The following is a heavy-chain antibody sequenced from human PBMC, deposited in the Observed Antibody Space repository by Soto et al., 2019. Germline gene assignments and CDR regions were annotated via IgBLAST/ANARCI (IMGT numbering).Heavy chain of an antibody. CDR1: GFPFSTNW. CDR3: ARDIDSSG. CDR2: INSDGTIT. Sequence: EVQLVESGGGLVQPGGSLRLSCAASGFPFSTNWMHWVRQAPGKGLVWVSRINSDGTITNYADSVKGRFTISRDNAKNTLYLQMNSLRGEDTAMYYCARDIDSSGWGQGTLVTVSS. J-gene: IGHJ4*02. D-gene: IGHD3-22*01. V-gene: IGHV3-74*01.